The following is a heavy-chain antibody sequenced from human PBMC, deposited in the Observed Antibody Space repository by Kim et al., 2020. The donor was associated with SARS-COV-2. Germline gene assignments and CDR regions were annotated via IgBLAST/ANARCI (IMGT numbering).Heavy chain of an antibody. CDR2: IIGHGRDT. J-gene: IGHJ6*02. D-gene: IGHD1-26*01. CDR3: AKDVWDYSGMDA. CDR1: GFSLSNTA. V-gene: IGHV3-23*01. Sequence: GGSLRLSCAVSGFSLSNTAMNWFRQAPGKGLEWVSAIIGHGRDTYYEDSVKGRLTISRDTSKNTLYLQMNSLRAEDTAVYYCAKDVWDYSGMDAWGQGTTVTVSS.